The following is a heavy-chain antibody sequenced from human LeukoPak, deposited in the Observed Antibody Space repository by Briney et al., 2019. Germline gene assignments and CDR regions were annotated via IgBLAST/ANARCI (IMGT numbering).Heavy chain of an antibody. J-gene: IGHJ4*02. V-gene: IGHV4-39*01. D-gene: IGHD1-7*01. CDR3: AVPITGTTSIDY. CDR2: IYYSGST. CDR1: GGSISSSSYY. Sequence: SETLSLTCTVSGGSISSSSYYWGWIRQPPGKGLEWIGSIYYSGSTYYNPSLKSRVTISVDTSKNQFSLKLSSVTAADTAVYYCAVPITGTTSIDYWGQGTLVTVSS.